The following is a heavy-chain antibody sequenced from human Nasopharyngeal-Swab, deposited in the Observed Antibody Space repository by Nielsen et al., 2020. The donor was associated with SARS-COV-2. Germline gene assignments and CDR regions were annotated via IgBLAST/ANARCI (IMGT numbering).Heavy chain of an antibody. CDR2: IKRKTDGGTT. D-gene: IGHD4-23*01. V-gene: IGHV3-15*01. CDR3: ARIRWAYWYFDL. CDR1: GFTFSNVW. Sequence: GESMKISCAASGFTFSNVWMSWVRQAPGKGLEWIGRIKRKTDGGTTDYATTVKGRFTISRDDSKNTVYLQMNSLKTEDIAVYYCARIRWAYWYFDLWGRGTLVTVSS. J-gene: IGHJ2*01.